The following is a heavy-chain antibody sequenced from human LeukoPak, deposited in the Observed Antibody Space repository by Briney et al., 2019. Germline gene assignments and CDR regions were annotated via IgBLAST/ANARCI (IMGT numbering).Heavy chain of an antibody. CDR3: ARHHYDYVWGSYRFDY. V-gene: IGHV4-59*08. Sequence: PSETLSLTCTVSGGSISSYYWSWIRQPPGKGLEWIGYIYYSGSTNYDPSLKSRVTISVDTSKNQFSLKLSSVTAADTAVYYCARHHYDYVWGSYRFDYWGQGTLVTVSS. J-gene: IGHJ4*02. CDR1: GGSISSYY. D-gene: IGHD3-16*02. CDR2: IYYSGST.